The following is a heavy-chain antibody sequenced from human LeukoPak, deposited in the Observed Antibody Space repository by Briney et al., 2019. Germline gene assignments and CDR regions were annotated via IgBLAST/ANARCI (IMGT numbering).Heavy chain of an antibody. J-gene: IGHJ6*02. D-gene: IGHD3-16*01. CDR1: GFTFSSYA. Sequence: GGSLRLSCAASGFTFSSYAMNWVRQAPGKGLEWVSGISGSGGSTYYADSVKGRFTISRDNAKNSLYLQMNSLRAEDTAVYYCARDMSYYYGMDVWGQGTTVTVSS. CDR2: ISGSGGST. CDR3: ARDMSYYYGMDV. V-gene: IGHV3-23*01.